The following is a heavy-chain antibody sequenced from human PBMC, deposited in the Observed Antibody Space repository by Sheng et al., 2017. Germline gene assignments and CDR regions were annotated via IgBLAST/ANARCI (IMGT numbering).Heavy chain of an antibody. CDR1: GGSFSGYY. CDR3: ARGLYGSGSSNGFDY. V-gene: IGHV4-34*01. J-gene: IGHJ4*02. CDR2: INHSGST. Sequence: QVQLQQWGAGLLKPSETLSLTCAVYGGSFSGYYWSWIRQPPGKGLEWIGEINHSGSTNYNPSLKSRVTISVDTSKNQFSLKLSSVTAADTAVYYCARGLYGSGSSNGFDYWGQGTLVTVSS. D-gene: IGHD3-10*01.